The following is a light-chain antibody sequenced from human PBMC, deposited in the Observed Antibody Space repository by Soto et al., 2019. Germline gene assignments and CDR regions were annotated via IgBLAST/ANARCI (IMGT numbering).Light chain of an antibody. J-gene: IGLJ1*01. Sequence: QSALTQPRSVSGSPGQSVTISCTGTSSDVGGYKYVSWYQQKPGKAPKLIIYGVSRWPSGVPNRFSGSKSGNRASLTISGLQAEDEGDYYCCSYAGGPEVFGTGTKLNVL. CDR2: GVS. CDR3: CSYAGGPEV. CDR1: SSDVGGYKY. V-gene: IGLV2-11*01.